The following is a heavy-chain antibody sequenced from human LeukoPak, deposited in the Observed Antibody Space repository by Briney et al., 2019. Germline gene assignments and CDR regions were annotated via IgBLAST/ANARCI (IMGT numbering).Heavy chain of an antibody. CDR3: ARDRQPYCTNGICYEKNWFDP. CDR2: ISSRSSYI. CDR1: GFTFSSYS. J-gene: IGHJ5*02. Sequence: GGSLRLSCAASGFTFSSYSMNWVRQAPGKGLEWVSSISSRSSYIYYADSVKGRFTISRDNAKNSLFLQMNSLRAEDTAVYYCARDRQPYCTNGICYEKNWFDPWGQGTLVTVSS. D-gene: IGHD2-8*01. V-gene: IGHV3-21*04.